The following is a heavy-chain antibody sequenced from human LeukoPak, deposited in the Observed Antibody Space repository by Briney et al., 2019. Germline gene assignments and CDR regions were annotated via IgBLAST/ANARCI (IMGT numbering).Heavy chain of an antibody. Sequence: ASVKLSCTASGYTFTGYYMHWVRQPPAQGLEWMGWINPNSGGTNYAQKFQGRVTMTRDTSISTAYMELSRLRSDDTAVYYCARDYDILTGYYSMDVWGKGTTVTVSS. CDR1: GYTFTGYY. CDR3: ARDYDILTGYYSMDV. J-gene: IGHJ6*03. V-gene: IGHV1-2*02. D-gene: IGHD3-9*01. CDR2: INPNSGGT.